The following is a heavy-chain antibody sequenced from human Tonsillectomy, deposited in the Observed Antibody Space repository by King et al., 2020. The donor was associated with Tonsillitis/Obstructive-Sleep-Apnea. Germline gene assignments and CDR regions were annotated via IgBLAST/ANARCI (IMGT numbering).Heavy chain of an antibody. V-gene: IGHV5-10-1*01. Sequence: QLVQSGAEVKKPGESLRISCKGSGYSFTSYWISWVRQMPGKGLEWMGRIDPSDSYTNYSPSFQGHVTISADKSISTAYLQWSSLKASYTAMYYCARPGGYCTGGVCYGYWGQGTLVTVSS. J-gene: IGHJ4*02. CDR2: IDPSDSYT. CDR1: GYSFTSYW. D-gene: IGHD2-8*02. CDR3: ARPGGYCTGGVCYGY.